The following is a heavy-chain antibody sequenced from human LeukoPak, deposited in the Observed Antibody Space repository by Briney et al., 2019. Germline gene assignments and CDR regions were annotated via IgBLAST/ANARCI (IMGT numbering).Heavy chain of an antibody. J-gene: IGHJ5*02. Sequence: SETLSLTCTVSGGSLSSYYWSWIRQPAGKGLECIWRIQTSGSTNYNPSLKSRVNISVDKSKSQFSLKLSSVTDEDTAVYYCARGIQYSSDSFNWFDPWGQGTLVTVSS. V-gene: IGHV4-4*07. CDR3: ARGIQYSSDSFNWFDP. CDR1: GGSLSSYY. D-gene: IGHD3-22*01. CDR2: IQTSGST.